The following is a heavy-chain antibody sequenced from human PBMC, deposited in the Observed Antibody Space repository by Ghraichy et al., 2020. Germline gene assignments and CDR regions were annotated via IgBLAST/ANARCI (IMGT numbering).Heavy chain of an antibody. J-gene: IGHJ4*02. CDR3: ARVPRLEWSPRGDFDY. CDR1: GFTFSSYS. Sequence: GGSLRLSCAASGFTFSSYSMNWVRQAPGKGLEWVSYISSSSSTIYYADSVKGRFTISRDNAKNSLYLQMNSLRDEDTAVYYCARVPRLEWSPRGDFDYWGQGTLVTVSS. CDR2: ISSSSSTI. D-gene: IGHD3-3*01. V-gene: IGHV3-48*02.